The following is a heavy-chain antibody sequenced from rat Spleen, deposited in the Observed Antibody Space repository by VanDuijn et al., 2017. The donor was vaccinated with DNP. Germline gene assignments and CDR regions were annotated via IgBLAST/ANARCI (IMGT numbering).Heavy chain of an antibody. CDR2: ISYEGSRT. CDR1: GFIFNDYG. V-gene: IGHV5-22*01. Sequence: EVQLVESGGGLVQPGRSLKLSCAASGFIFNDYGMAWVRQTPKKGLEWVATISYEGSRTYYRDSVKGRFTLSRDNAKSTLYLQMNSLRSEDTATYFCARGNYPGINTFDYWGQGVMVTVSS. J-gene: IGHJ2*01. D-gene: IGHD1-4*01. CDR3: ARGNYPGINTFDY.